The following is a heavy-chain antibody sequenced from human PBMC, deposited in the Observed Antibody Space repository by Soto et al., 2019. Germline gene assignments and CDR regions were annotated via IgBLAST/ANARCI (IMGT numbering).Heavy chain of an antibody. D-gene: IGHD5-18*01. J-gene: IGHJ6*02. V-gene: IGHV4-61*01. CDR3: ARIWLRGHLYYYSGMDV. Sequence: QVQLHESGPGLVKPSETLSLTCNVSGGSVNSANHYWTWVRQPPGKGLEWVGYIYYTGRTNYSPSLKKRVTISVDTSKSQFSLRLNSVSAADTAIYYCARIWLRGHLYYYSGMDVWSPGTPVTVSS. CDR2: IYYTGRT. CDR1: GGSVNSANHY.